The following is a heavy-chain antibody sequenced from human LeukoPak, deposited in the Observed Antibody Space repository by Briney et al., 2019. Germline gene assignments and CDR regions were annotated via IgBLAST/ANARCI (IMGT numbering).Heavy chain of an antibody. CDR2: IYYSGST. CDR3: ARGSGYCSSTSCYWFDP. D-gene: IGHD2-2*01. V-gene: IGHV4-39*07. CDR1: GGSFSSRSYY. J-gene: IGHJ5*02. Sequence: SETLSLTCTVSGGSFSSRSYYWGWIRQPPGKGLEWIGSIYYSGSTYYNPSLKSRVTISVDTSKNQFSLKLSSVTAADTAVYYCARGSGYCSSTSCYWFDPWGQGTLVTVSS.